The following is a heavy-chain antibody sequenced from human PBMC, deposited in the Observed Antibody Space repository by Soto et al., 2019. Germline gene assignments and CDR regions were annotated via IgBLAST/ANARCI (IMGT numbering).Heavy chain of an antibody. D-gene: IGHD2-15*01. CDR3: ARCYCSGGSCYSDDAFDI. V-gene: IGHV1-2*04. Sequence: QVQVVQSGAEVKKPGASVKVSCKASGYTFTGYYMHWVRQAPGQGLEWMGWINPNSGSTNYAQKFQGWVTMTRDTSISTAYMELCRLRSDDTAVYYCARCYCSGGSCYSDDAFDIWGQGTMVTVSS. CDR2: INPNSGST. J-gene: IGHJ3*02. CDR1: GYTFTGYY.